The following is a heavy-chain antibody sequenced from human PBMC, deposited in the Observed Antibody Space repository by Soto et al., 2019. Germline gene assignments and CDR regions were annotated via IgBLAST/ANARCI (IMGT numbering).Heavy chain of an antibody. CDR1: GYTFTSYG. CDR2: ISAYNGNT. D-gene: IGHD3-3*01. J-gene: IGHJ1*01. V-gene: IGHV1-18*01. Sequence: ASVKVSCKASGYTFTSYGISWVRQAPGQGLEWMGWISAYNGNTNYAQKLQGRVTMTTDTSTSTAYMELRSLRSDDTAVYYCARDRYDFWSDAEYYQHWGQGTLVTVSS. CDR3: ARDRYDFWSDAEYYQH.